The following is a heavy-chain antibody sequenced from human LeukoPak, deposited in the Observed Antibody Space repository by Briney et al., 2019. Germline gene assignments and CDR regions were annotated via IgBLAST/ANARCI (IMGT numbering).Heavy chain of an antibody. CDR2: IYYSGST. Sequence: SETLSLTCTVSGGSISSSSSYLWGWIRQPPGKGLEWIGSIYYSGSTYYNPSLTSRVTISVDTSKNQFSLKVSSVTAADTAVYHCARLAFYDSSGFFDYWGQGTLVTVSS. CDR1: GGSISSSSSYL. D-gene: IGHD3-22*01. CDR3: ARLAFYDSSGFFDY. J-gene: IGHJ4*02. V-gene: IGHV4-39*01.